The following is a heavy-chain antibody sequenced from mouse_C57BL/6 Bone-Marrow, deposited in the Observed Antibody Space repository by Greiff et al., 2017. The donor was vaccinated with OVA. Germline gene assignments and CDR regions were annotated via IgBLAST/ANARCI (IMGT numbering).Heavy chain of an antibody. D-gene: IGHD1-1*01. Sequence: QVQLKQSGAELVRPGASVKMSCKASGYTFTSYTMHWVKQTPRQGLEWIGAIYPGNGDTSYNQKFKGKATLTVDKSSSTAYMQLSSLTSEDSAVYFCERSEYYGSSDPYWYMDVWGTGTTVTVSS. CDR2: IYPGNGDT. CDR1: GYTFTSYT. CDR3: ERSEYYGSSDPYWYMDV. J-gene: IGHJ1*03. V-gene: IGHV1-12*01.